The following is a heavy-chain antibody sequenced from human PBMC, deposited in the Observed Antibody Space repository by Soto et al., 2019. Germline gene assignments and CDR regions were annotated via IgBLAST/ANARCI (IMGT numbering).Heavy chain of an antibody. V-gene: IGHV4-34*01. CDR1: GGSFSGYY. D-gene: IGHD3-10*01. CDR3: ARGQRRGYFDY. CDR2: IKHSGST. J-gene: IGHJ4*02. Sequence: QVQLQQWGAGLLKPSETLSLTCAVYGGSFSGYYWSWIRQPPGKGLEWIGEIKHSGSTNYNPSLKSRVTISVDTSKNQFSLKLSSVTAADTAVYYCARGQRRGYFDYWGQGTLVTVSS.